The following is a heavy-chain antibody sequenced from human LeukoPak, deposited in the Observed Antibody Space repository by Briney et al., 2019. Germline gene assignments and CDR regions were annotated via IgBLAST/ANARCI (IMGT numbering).Heavy chain of an antibody. V-gene: IGHV4-59*01. CDR2: IYYSGTT. J-gene: IGHJ4*02. CDR3: ARDVLAYCGGDCYSGYFDY. CDR1: GGSISSYY. D-gene: IGHD2-21*02. Sequence: PSETLSLTCTVSGGSISSYYWSWIRQPPGKGLEWIGYIYYSGTTKYNPSLKSRVTISADTSKNQISLKLGSVTAADTAVYYCARDVLAYCGGDCYSGYFDYWGQGTLVAVSS.